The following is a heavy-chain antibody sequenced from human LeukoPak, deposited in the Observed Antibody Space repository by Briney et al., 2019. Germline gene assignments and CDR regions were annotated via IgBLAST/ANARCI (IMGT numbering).Heavy chain of an antibody. Sequence: PGGSLRLSCAASGFTFSSYSMNWVRQAPGKGLEWVSSISSSSSYIYYADSVKGRFTISRDNAKNSLYLQMNSLRAEDTAVYYCARVLSEYSSSSPFDYWGQGTLVTVSS. D-gene: IGHD6-6*01. CDR3: ARVLSEYSSSSPFDY. J-gene: IGHJ4*02. CDR1: GFTFSSYS. V-gene: IGHV3-21*01. CDR2: ISSSSSYI.